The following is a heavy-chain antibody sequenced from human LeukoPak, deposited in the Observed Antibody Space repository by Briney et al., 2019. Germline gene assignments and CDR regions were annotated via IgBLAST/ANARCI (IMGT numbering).Heavy chain of an antibody. V-gene: IGHV4-34*01. CDR3: ARGRIVVVYFDY. CDR2: INHSGST. J-gene: IGHJ4*02. Sequence: ASETLSLTCAVYGGSFSGYYWSWIRQPPGKGLEWIGEINHSGSTNYNPSLKSRVTISVDTSKNQFSLKLSSVTAADTAVYYYARGRIVVVYFDYWGQGTLVTVSS. CDR1: GGSFSGYY. D-gene: IGHD2-15*01.